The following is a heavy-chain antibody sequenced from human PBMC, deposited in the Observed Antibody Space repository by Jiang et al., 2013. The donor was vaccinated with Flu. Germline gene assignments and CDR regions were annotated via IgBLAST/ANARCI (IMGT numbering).Heavy chain of an antibody. D-gene: IGHD2-15*01. CDR2: IYYSGST. CDR1: GDSISGGDFH. J-gene: IGHJ4*02. Sequence: EYGPGLVKPSQTLSLTCTVSGDSISGGDFHWSWIRQPPGRGLEWIGNIYYSGSTYYSPSLNSRASMSLDTSNNQFSLKLRFVTAADTAVYYCARDQTAFCSGGSCFWPYFDYWGQGIQVTVSS. V-gene: IGHV4-30-4*08. CDR3: ARDQTAFCSGGSCFWPYFDY.